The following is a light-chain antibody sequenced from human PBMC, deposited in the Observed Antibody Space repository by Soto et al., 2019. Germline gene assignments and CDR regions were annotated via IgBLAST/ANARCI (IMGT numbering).Light chain of an antibody. CDR2: GVS. J-gene: IGKJ4*01. V-gene: IGKV3-15*01. CDR1: QSVSSD. CDR3: HQYNNWPPLT. Sequence: EIMMTQSPAPPSVSPRGKDTPSRRARQSVSSDLAWYQQKPGQAPRLLIYGVSTRATGIPARFSGSGSGTEFTLTISSLQSEDFAVYYCHQYNNWPPLTFGGGTKVDNK.